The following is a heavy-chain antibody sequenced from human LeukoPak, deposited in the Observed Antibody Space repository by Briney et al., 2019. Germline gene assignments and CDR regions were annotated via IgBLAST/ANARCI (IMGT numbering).Heavy chain of an antibody. D-gene: IGHD3-22*01. CDR2: IYSSGST. J-gene: IGHJ4*02. V-gene: IGHV4-4*07. CDR1: GGSISSYY. CDR3: ARGRYYDSSGYYGNYFDY. Sequence: SEPLSLTFTVSGGSISSYYGSWIRPRAGKGMEWIGRIYSSGSTNYNPSLKSRVTMSVETSKKQFSLKLSSGTAADTAVYYCARGRYYDSSGYYGNYFDYWGQGTLVTVSS.